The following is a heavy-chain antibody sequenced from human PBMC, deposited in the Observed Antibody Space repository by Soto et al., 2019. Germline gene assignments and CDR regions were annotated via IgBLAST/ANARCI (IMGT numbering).Heavy chain of an antibody. J-gene: IGHJ4*02. CDR3: AKESDDYIWGSYRYLVD. V-gene: IGHV3-23*01. CDR1: GLTFSSYA. Sequence: GGSLRLSCAASGLTFSSYAMSWVRQAPGKGLEWVSDISGSGGSTYYADSVKGRFTISRDNSKNTLYLQMNSLRAEDTAVYYCAKESDDYIWGSYRYLVDWGQGTLVTVSS. D-gene: IGHD3-16*02. CDR2: ISGSGGST.